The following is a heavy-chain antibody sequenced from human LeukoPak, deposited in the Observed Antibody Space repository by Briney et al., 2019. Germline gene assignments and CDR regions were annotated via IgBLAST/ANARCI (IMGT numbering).Heavy chain of an antibody. CDR1: GFTFSSYA. D-gene: IGHD3-10*01. J-gene: IGHJ4*02. CDR2: ISYDGSNK. Sequence: GRSLRLSCAASGFTFSSYAMHWVRQAPGKGLEWVAVISYDGSNKYYADSVKGRFTISRDNSKNTLYLQMNSLRAEDTAVYYCAKDSRLVRGVPRGYFDYWGQGTLVTVSS. CDR3: AKDSRLVRGVPRGYFDY. V-gene: IGHV3-30*04.